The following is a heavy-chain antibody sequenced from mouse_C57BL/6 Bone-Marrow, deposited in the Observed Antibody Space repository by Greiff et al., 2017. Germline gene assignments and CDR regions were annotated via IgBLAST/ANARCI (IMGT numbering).Heavy chain of an antibody. D-gene: IGHD2-3*01. CDR1: GYTFTDYY. V-gene: IGHV1-76*01. CDR2: IYPGSGNT. J-gene: IGHJ2*01. CDR3: ARVEWLLPYYFDY. Sequence: VQLVESGAELVRPGASVKLSCKASGYTFTDYYINWVKQRPGQGLEWIARIYPGSGNTYYNEKFKGKATLTAEKSSSTAYMQLSSLTSEDSAVYCCARVEWLLPYYFDYWGQGTTLTVSS.